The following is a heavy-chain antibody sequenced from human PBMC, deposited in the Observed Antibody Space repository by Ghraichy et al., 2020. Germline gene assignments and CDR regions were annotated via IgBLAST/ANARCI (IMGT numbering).Heavy chain of an antibody. D-gene: IGHD2-21*01. J-gene: IGHJ3*01. CDR2: ISGSLTTI. V-gene: IGHV3-48*01. CDR3: ARDIASVAFDF. CDR1: GFTFNLHS. Sequence: GGSLRLSCTASGFTFNLHSINWVRQAPGKGLEWVSFISGSLTTIHYADSVKGRFTISRDNAKNSVFLQMNSLRAEDTAVYYCARDIASVAFDFWGQGTMVAV.